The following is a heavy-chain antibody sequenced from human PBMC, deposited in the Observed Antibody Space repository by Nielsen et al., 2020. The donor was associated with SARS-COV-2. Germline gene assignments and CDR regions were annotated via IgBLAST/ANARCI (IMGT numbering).Heavy chain of an antibody. Sequence: GESLKISCAAYGFTFGNFAMSWVRQAPGKGLEWVSAIVVSGGGRYHADSVKGRFTISRDNSKNTLYLQMNSLRAEDTAVYYCAKGQGADWYFDLWGRGTLVTVSS. J-gene: IGHJ2*01. CDR3: AKGQGADWYFDL. CDR2: IVVSGGGR. CDR1: GFTFGNFA. V-gene: IGHV3-23*01.